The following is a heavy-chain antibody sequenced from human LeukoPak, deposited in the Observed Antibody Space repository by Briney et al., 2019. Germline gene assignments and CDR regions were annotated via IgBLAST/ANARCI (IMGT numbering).Heavy chain of an antibody. CDR1: GFTFSNYW. CDR2: IYSGGST. Sequence: PGGSLRLSCAASGFTFSNYWMSWVRQAPGKGLEWVSVIYSGGSTYYADSVKGRFTISRDNSKNTLYLQMDSLRAEDTAVYYCVGSKIRYYFDYWGQGTPVTVSS. D-gene: IGHD2-2*01. V-gene: IGHV3-53*01. CDR3: VGSKIRYYFDY. J-gene: IGHJ4*02.